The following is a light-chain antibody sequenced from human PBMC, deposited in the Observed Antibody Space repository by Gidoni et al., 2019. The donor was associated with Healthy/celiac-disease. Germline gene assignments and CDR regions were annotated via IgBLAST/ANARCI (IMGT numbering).Light chain of an antibody. CDR1: SSDVGGYNY. J-gene: IGLJ1*01. CDR2: EVS. Sequence: QSALTQPPSASGSPGQSVTISCTGTSSDVGGYNYVSWYQQHPGKPPKRMIYEVSKRPTGVPDRFSGSKSGNTASLTVSGLQAEYEADYYCSSYAGSNNKVFGTGTKVTVL. CDR3: SSYAGSNNKV. V-gene: IGLV2-8*01.